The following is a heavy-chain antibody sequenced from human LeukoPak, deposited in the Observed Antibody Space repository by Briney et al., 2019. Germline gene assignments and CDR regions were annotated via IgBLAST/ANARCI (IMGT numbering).Heavy chain of an antibody. CDR1: GYTFTGYY. V-gene: IGHV1-2*02. J-gene: IGHJ4*02. Sequence: GASVEVSCRASGYTFTGYYMHWVRQAPGQGLEWMGWINPNSGGTNYAQKFQGRVTMTRDTSISTAYMELSRLRSDDTAVYYCARGRYEYCSGGSCPTYWGQGTLVTVSS. D-gene: IGHD2-15*01. CDR3: ARGRYEYCSGGSCPTY. CDR2: INPNSGGT.